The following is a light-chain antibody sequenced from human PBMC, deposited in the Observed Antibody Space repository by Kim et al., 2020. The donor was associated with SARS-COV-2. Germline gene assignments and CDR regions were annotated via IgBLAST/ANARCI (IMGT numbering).Light chain of an antibody. CDR3: MQALQTPPYS. V-gene: IGKV2-28*01. CDR1: QSLLHSNGYNY. J-gene: IGKJ2*03. CDR2: LGS. Sequence: DIVMTQSPLSLPVTPGEPASISCRSSQSLLHSNGYNYLDWYLQKPGQSPQLLIYLGSNRASGVPDRFSGSGSGTDFTLKNSRVEAEDVGVYYCMQALQTPPYSFGQGTKLDI.